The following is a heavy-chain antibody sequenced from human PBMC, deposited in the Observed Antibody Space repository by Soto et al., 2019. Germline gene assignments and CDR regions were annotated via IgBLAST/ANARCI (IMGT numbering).Heavy chain of an antibody. CDR1: GGSFSGYY. Sequence: QVQLQQWGAGLLKPSDTLSLTCAVYGGSFSGYYWSWIRQPPGKGLEWIGEINHSGSTYYNPSLKSRVTISVDTSKSQFVLTLSSVTAADTAVYYCARVDDYWGQGTPVTVSS. V-gene: IGHV4-34*01. CDR2: INHSGST. J-gene: IGHJ4*02. CDR3: ARVDDY.